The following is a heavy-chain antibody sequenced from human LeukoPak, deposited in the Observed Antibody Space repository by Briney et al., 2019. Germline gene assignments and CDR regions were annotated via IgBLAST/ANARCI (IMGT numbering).Heavy chain of an antibody. V-gene: IGHV1-46*01. J-gene: IGHJ4*02. CDR3: ARDKDVSGSYYIGY. Sequence: ASVKVSCKASGYSFTTYFMQWVRLAPGQGLEWMGIIDPSGGSTSYAQKFQGRVTMTRDTSTSTVYMELNSLRSEDTAVYYCARDKDVSGSYYIGYWGQGTLVTVSS. CDR1: GYSFTTYF. D-gene: IGHD3-10*01. CDR2: IDPSGGST.